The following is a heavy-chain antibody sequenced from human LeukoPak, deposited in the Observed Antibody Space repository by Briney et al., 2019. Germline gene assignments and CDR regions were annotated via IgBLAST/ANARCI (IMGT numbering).Heavy chain of an antibody. J-gene: IGHJ4*02. Sequence: GGSLRLSCAASGFTFSSYSMNWVRQAPGKGLEWVSSISSSSSYIYYADSVKGRFTISRDNSKNTLYLQMNSLRAEDTAVYYCAKVRDDYGDYYFDYWGQGTLVTVSS. V-gene: IGHV3-21*04. CDR2: ISSSSSYI. D-gene: IGHD4-17*01. CDR1: GFTFSSYS. CDR3: AKVRDDYGDYYFDY.